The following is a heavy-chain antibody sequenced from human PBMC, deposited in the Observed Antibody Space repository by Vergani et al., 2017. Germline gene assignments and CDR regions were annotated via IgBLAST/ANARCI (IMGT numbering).Heavy chain of an antibody. D-gene: IGHD2-2*01. CDR2: ITPFNGNT. CDR3: ALSESSTSCINSVCITPETGSWFDP. CDR1: GFTFTYRY. Sequence: QMQLVQSGAEVKKTGSSVKLSCKASGFTFTYRYLHWVRQAPGQALEWMGWITPFNGNTNYAQQFQDRVTITRDRSMSTAYMELSSLRSEDTAMYYCALSESSTSCINSVCITPETGSWFDPGGKGTLVTVSS. V-gene: IGHV1-45*02. J-gene: IGHJ5*02.